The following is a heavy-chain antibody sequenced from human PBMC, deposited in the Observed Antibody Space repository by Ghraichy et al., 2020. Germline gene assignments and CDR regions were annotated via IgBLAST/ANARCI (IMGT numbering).Heavy chain of an antibody. J-gene: IGHJ6*03. Sequence: SETLSLTCTGSGGSISSSSYYWGWIRQPPGKGLEWIGSIYYSGSTYYNPYLKSRVTISVDTSKNQFSLKLSSVTAADTAVYYCARHPVYSSSWTVRYYYYYYMDVWGKGPTLPVSS. V-gene: IGHV4-39*01. CDR3: ARHPVYSSSWTVRYYYYYYMDV. CDR1: GGSISSSSYY. CDR2: IYYSGST. D-gene: IGHD6-13*01.